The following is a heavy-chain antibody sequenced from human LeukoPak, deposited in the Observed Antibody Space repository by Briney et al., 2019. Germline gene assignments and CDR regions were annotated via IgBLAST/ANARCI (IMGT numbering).Heavy chain of an antibody. CDR3: ARVGAEPADYSGSYYISNWFDP. CDR2: INPNSGGT. Sequence: ASVKVSCKASGYTFTGYYMHWVRQAPGQGLEWMGWINPNSGGTNYAQKFQGRVTMTRDTSISTAYMELSRLRSDDTAVYYCARVGAEPADYSGSYYISNWFDPWGQGTLVTVSS. CDR1: GYTFTGYY. J-gene: IGHJ5*02. D-gene: IGHD3-10*01. V-gene: IGHV1-2*02.